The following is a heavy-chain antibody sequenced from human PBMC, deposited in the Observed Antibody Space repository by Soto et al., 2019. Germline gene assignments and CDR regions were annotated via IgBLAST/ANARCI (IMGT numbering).Heavy chain of an antibody. CDR2: IKEDGSAE. CDR1: GFTFSTYW. D-gene: IGHD4-4*01. Sequence: GGSLRLSCAASGFTFSTYWMSWVRQAPGKGLEWVAHIKEDGSAENYVDSVKGRFTISRDNAKNSLYLQINSLRVDDTAAYYCARDVTALDYWGQGALVTVSS. V-gene: IGHV3-7*03. CDR3: ARDVTALDY. J-gene: IGHJ4*02.